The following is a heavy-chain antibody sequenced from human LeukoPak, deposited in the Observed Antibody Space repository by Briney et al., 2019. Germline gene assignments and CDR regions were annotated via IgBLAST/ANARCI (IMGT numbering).Heavy chain of an antibody. CDR1: GFTFSDYY. D-gene: IGHD6-25*01. J-gene: IGHJ3*02. Sequence: PGGSLRLSCAASGFTFSDYYMSWIRQAPGKGLEWVAVISYDESNKYYADSVRGRFTISRDNSKKTLYLQMNSLRAEDTAMYYCARALAAAWAPDAFDIWGQGTMVTVSS. CDR2: ISYDESNK. CDR3: ARALAAAWAPDAFDI. V-gene: IGHV3-30*03.